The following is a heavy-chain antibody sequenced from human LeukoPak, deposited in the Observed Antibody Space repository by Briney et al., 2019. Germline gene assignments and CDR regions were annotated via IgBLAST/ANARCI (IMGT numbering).Heavy chain of an antibody. J-gene: IGHJ4*02. CDR3: AREVVVAATVDY. CDR2: TYYGGNT. Sequence: PSQTLSLTCTVSGGSISRGGDYWTWIRQHPGKGLEWIGNTYYGGNTYYNPSLKSRGTISVDTSKNQFSLKLSYVTAADTAVYYCAREVVVAATVDYWGRGTLVTVSS. CDR1: GGSISRGGDY. D-gene: IGHD2-15*01. V-gene: IGHV4-30-4*08.